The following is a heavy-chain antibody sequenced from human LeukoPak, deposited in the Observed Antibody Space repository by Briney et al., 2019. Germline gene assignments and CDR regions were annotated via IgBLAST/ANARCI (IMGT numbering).Heavy chain of an antibody. D-gene: IGHD3-10*01. CDR1: GGTFSSYA. CDR3: ARDRGWGYYYYMDV. V-gene: IGHV1-69*13. Sequence: GASVKVSCKASGGTFSSYAISWVRQAPGQGLEWMGGIIPIFGTANYAQKFQGRVTITADESTSTAYMELSSLRSEDTAVYYCARDRGWGYYYYMDVWGKGTTVTVSS. J-gene: IGHJ6*03. CDR2: IIPIFGTA.